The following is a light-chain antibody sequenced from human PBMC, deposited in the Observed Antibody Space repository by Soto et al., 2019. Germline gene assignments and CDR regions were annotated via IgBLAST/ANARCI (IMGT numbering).Light chain of an antibody. Sequence: EIVMTQSPATLSVSPGERATLSCRASQSVSSNLAWYQQKPGQAPRLLIYGASTRATGIPARFSGSGSGTEFTLTTSSIQSADVAVYYCQQYNNWPPYTFGQGTKLEIK. V-gene: IGKV3-15*01. J-gene: IGKJ2*01. CDR2: GAS. CDR3: QQYNNWPPYT. CDR1: QSVSSN.